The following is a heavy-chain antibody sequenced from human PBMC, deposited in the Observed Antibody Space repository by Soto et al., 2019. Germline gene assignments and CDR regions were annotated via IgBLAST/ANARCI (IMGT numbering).Heavy chain of an antibody. CDR1: GYTFTSYG. V-gene: IGHV1-18*01. Sequence: QVQLVQSGPEVKKPGASVKVSCKTSGYTFTSYGISWVRQAPGQGLEWMGWISTNKGNTNYAQEFQGRVTMTTDTSTRTGYMELRSPRSDDTAVYYCATRSPAFDYWGQGTLVTVSS. CDR3: ATRSPAFDY. J-gene: IGHJ4*02. CDR2: ISTNKGNT.